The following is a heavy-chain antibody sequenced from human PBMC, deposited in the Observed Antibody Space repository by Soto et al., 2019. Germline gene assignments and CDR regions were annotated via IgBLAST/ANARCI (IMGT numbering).Heavy chain of an antibody. CDR2: ISAHNGNT. D-gene: IGHD1-1*01. J-gene: IGHJ4*02. Sequence: QVHLVQSGAEVKKPGASVKVSCKGSGYAFTTYGITWVRQAPGQGLEWMGWISAHNGNTNYAQKLQGRVTVTRDTSTSTAYIELRRLRSDDTAGYYCARGRYGDYWGQGALVTVSS. CDR1: GYAFTTYG. CDR3: ARGRYGDY. V-gene: IGHV1-18*01.